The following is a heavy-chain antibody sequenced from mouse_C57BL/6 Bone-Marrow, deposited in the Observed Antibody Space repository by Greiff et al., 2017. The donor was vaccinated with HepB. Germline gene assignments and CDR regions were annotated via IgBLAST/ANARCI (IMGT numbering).Heavy chain of an antibody. Sequence: VQLKQSGAELVRPGASVKLSCTASGFNIKDDYMHWVKQRPEQGLEWIGWIDPENGDTEYASKFQGKATITADTSSNTAYLQLSSLTSEDTAVYYCTMYYGSSPDYWGQGTTLTVSS. D-gene: IGHD1-1*01. CDR3: TMYYGSSPDY. V-gene: IGHV14-4*01. J-gene: IGHJ2*01. CDR2: IDPENGDT. CDR1: GFNIKDDY.